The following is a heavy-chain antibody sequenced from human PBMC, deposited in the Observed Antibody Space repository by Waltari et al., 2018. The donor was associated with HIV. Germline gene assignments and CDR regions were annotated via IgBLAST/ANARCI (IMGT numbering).Heavy chain of an antibody. J-gene: IGHJ5*02. Sequence: QVQLVQSGAEVKKPGSSVKVSCKASGGTFSSYAISWVRQAPGQGLEWLGGIIPIFGTANYAQKFQGRVTITADKSTSTAYMELSSLRSEDTAVYYCARDDCSGGSCYKGVASWFDPWGQGTLVTVSS. CDR3: ARDDCSGGSCYKGVASWFDP. CDR2: IIPIFGTA. CDR1: GGTFSSYA. D-gene: IGHD2-15*01. V-gene: IGHV1-69*06.